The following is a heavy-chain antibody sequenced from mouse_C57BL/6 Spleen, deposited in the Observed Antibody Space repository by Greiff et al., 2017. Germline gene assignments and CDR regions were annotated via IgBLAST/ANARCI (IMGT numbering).Heavy chain of an antibody. CDR1: GFTFSDYY. J-gene: IGHJ4*01. Sequence: EVMLVESEGGLVQPGSSMKLSCTASGFTFSDYYMAWVRQVPEKGLEWVANINYDGSSTYYLDSLKSRFIISRDNAKNILDLQMSSLKSEDTATYYGASLLPNYAMDYWGQGTSVTVSS. CDR3: ASLLPNYAMDY. V-gene: IGHV5-16*01. CDR2: INYDGSST. D-gene: IGHD1-1*01.